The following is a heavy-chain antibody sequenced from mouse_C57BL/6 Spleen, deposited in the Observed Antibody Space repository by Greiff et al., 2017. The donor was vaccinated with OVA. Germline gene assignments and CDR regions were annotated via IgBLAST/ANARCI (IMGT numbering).Heavy chain of an antibody. CDR2: IYPSDSET. Sequence: QVQLQQPGAELVRPGSSVKLSCKASGYTFTSYWMDWVKQRPGQGLEWIGNIYPSDSETHYNQKFKDKATLTVDKSSSTAYMQLSSLTSEDSAVYYCARSAQATPLDYWGQGTTLTVSS. CDR1: GYTFTSYW. J-gene: IGHJ2*01. D-gene: IGHD3-2*02. V-gene: IGHV1-61*01. CDR3: ARSAQATPLDY.